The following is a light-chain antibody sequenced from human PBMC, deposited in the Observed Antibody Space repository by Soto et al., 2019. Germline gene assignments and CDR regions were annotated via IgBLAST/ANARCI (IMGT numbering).Light chain of an antibody. CDR2: GAS. J-gene: IGKJ4*01. CDR1: QSVSSN. CDR3: QQYNNWPPLT. V-gene: IGKV3-15*01. Sequence: EIVMTQSPATLSVSPGESSTLSCRASQSVSSNLAWYQQKPGQAPRLLIYGASTRATGIPARFSGSGSGTEFTLTISSLQSEDLAVYYCQQYNNWPPLTVGRGTKVDIK.